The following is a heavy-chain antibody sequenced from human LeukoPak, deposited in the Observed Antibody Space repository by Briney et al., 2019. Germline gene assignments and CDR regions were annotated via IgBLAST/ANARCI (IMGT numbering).Heavy chain of an antibody. CDR1: GFTFSSYA. CDR3: AKGSGSSCYSPCDY. J-gene: IGHJ4*02. V-gene: IGHV3-23*01. D-gene: IGHD2-15*01. Sequence: PGGSLRLSCAASGFTFSSYAMSWVRQAPGKGLEWVSGISGSGGSTYYADSVKGRFTISRDNSKNTLYLQMNSLRADDTAVYYCAKGSGSSCYSPCDYWGQGILVTVSS. CDR2: ISGSGGST.